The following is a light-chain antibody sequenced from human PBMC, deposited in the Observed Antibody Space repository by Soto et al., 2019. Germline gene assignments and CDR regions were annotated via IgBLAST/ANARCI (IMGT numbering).Light chain of an antibody. J-gene: IGLJ2*01. V-gene: IGLV1-51*01. CDR1: SSNIGKNY. Sequence: QSAMTQPPSVSAAPGQNVTVSCSGASSNIGKNYVSWYQQLPGTDPKLLIYDNNKRPAGIPDRFSGSKSGTSATLGITGLQTGDEADYYCGTWDSSLNVVLFGGRTKLTVL. CDR3: GTWDSSLNVVL. CDR2: DNN.